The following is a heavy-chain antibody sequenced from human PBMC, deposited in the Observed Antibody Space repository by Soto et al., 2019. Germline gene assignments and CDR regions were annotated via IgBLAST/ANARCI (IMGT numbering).Heavy chain of an antibody. CDR1: GFTFSNYA. Sequence: GGSLRLSCAASGFTFSNYAINWVRQAPGKGLEWVSSISSSSSYIFYADSVKGRFTISRDNAKNSLYLQMNSLRAEDTAVYYGERDRDSSNFFDCWGRGPLVTVSS. CDR2: ISSSSSYI. V-gene: IGHV3-21*01. D-gene: IGHD6-6*01. J-gene: IGHJ4*02. CDR3: ERDRDSSNFFDC.